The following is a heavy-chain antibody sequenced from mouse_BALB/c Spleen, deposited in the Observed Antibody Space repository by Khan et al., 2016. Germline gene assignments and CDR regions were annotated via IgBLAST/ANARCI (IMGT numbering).Heavy chain of an antibody. CDR1: GFNIKDYY. V-gene: IGHV14-1*02. CDR2: LDLENGDT. D-gene: IGHD2-10*01. J-gene: IGHJ2*01. CDR3: ARAYFGTYVFDS. Sequence: VQLQQSGAELVRPGALVKLSCKASGFNIKDYYMHWVKQRPEQGLEWIGWLDLENGDTICDPKFQGKASITADTSSNTAYLQLSSLTSEGTAVYYWARAYFGTYVFDSWGHGTTLTVSS.